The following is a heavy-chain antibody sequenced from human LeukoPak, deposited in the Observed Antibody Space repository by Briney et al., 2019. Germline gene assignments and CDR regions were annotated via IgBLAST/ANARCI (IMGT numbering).Heavy chain of an antibody. D-gene: IGHD1-26*01. J-gene: IGHJ4*02. CDR1: GGSISSGGYY. Sequence: SETLSLTCTVSGGSISSGGYYWSWIRQHPGKGLEWIGYIYYSGSTYYNPSLKSRVTISVDTSKNQFSLKLSSVTAADTAVYYCARKSQWGLLPFDYWGQGTLATVSS. CDR3: ARKSQWGLLPFDY. V-gene: IGHV4-31*03. CDR2: IYYSGST.